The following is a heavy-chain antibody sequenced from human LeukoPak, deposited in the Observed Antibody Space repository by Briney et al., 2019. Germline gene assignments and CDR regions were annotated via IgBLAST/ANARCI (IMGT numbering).Heavy chain of an antibody. CDR2: ISYEGSNK. D-gene: IGHD4-4*01. CDR1: GFTFSNYG. Sequence: GRSLRLSCAASGFTFSNYGMPCVRQSPGEGLEGVAVISYEGSNKYYADSVKGRFTISRDNSKNTLYLQMNSVRAEDTAVYYCAKGNGSLDYWGQGTLVTVSS. V-gene: IGHV3-30*18. CDR3: AKGNGSLDY. J-gene: IGHJ4*02.